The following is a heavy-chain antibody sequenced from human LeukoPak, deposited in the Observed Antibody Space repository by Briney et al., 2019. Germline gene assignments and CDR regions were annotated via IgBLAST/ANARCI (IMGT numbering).Heavy chain of an antibody. CDR3: ARAPRGLRYDYVRGSYRYTTEENWFDP. CDR2: INHSGST. J-gene: IGHJ5*02. D-gene: IGHD3-16*02. Sequence: SETLSLTCAVYGGSFSGYYWSWIRQPPGKGLEWIGEINHSGSTNYNPSLKSRVTISVDTSKNQFSLKLSSVTAADTAVYYCARAPRGLRYDYVRGSYRYTTEENWFDPWGQGTLVTVSS. V-gene: IGHV4-34*01. CDR1: GGSFSGYY.